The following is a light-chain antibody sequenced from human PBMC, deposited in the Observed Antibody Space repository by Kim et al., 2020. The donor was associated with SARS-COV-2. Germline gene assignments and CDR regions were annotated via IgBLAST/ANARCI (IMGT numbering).Light chain of an antibody. V-gene: IGLV2-23*02. CDR1: NNDVGDYNI. J-gene: IGLJ1*01. Sequence: LTQPASVSGSLGQSITISCTGTNNDVGDYNIVSWYQHHPGKAPQLVISEVRKRPSGVSNRFSGSKSGNTASLTISGLQAEDEAVYYCCSYAGSRFFFGSGTKVTVL. CDR2: EVR. CDR3: CSYAGSRFF.